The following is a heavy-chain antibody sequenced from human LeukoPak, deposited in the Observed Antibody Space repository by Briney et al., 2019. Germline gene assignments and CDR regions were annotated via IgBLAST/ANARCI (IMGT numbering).Heavy chain of an antibody. D-gene: IGHD1-26*01. V-gene: IGHV3-43*01. Sequence: GALRLSCAASGFTFDDYTMHWVRQAPGKGLEWVSLISWDGGSTYYADSVKGRFTISRDNSKDSLYMQMNSLRSEDTALYYCAKDQNGGSYRSWYFDLWGRGTLVTVSS. CDR2: ISWDGGST. CDR1: GFTFDDYT. J-gene: IGHJ2*01. CDR3: AKDQNGGSYRSWYFDL.